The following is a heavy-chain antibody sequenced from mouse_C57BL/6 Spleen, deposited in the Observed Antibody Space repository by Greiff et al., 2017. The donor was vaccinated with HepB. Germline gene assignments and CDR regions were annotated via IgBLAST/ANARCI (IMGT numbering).Heavy chain of an antibody. V-gene: IGHV5-17*01. Sequence: DVKLVESGGGLVKPGGSLKLSCAASGFTFSDYGMHWVRQAPEKGLEWVAYISSGSSTIYYADTVKGRFTISRDNAKNTLFLQMTSLRSEDTAMYYCARGFRGYYFDYWGQGTTLTVSS. CDR3: ARGFRGYYFDY. CDR1: GFTFSDYG. J-gene: IGHJ2*01. CDR2: ISSGSSTI.